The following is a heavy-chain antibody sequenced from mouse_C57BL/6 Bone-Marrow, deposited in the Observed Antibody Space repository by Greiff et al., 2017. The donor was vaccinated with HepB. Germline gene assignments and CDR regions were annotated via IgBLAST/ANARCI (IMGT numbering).Heavy chain of an antibody. CDR3: TTGGFFDY. V-gene: IGHV14-4*01. CDR1: GFNIKDDY. Sequence: EVQLVESGAELVRPGASVKLSCTASGFNIKDDYMHWVKQRPEQGLEWIGWIDPENGDTESASKFQGKATITADTSSNTAYLQLSSLTSEDTAVYYCTTGGFFDYWGQGTTLTVSS. CDR2: IDPENGDT. J-gene: IGHJ2*01.